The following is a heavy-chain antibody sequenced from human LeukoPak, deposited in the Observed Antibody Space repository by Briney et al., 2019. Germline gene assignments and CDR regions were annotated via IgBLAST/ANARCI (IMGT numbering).Heavy chain of an antibody. CDR1: GGSFSGYY. J-gene: IGHJ6*03. V-gene: IGHV4-34*01. CDR2: INHSGST. Sequence: SETLSLTCAVYGGSFSGYYWSWIRQPPGKGLEWIGEINHSGSTNYNPSLKSRVTISVDTSKNQFSLKLRSVTAADTAVYYCARNRYCSSTSCYYYYYYYMDVWGKGTTVTVSS. CDR3: ARNRYCSSTSCYYYYYYYMDV. D-gene: IGHD2-2*01.